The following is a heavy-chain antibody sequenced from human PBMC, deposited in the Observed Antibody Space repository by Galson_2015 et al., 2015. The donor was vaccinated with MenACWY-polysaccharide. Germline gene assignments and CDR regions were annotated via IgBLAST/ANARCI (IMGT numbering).Heavy chain of an antibody. D-gene: IGHD1-20*01. V-gene: IGHV3-30*18. Sequence: SLRLSCAASGFTFSRYAMHWVRQAPGKGLEWVALISYDGNNKYHGDSVKGRFTISRDNSKNTLDLQMHSLRVNDTAVYYCAKAGFMYDPFNCFDTVVWGVGPTGTVSS. CDR1: GFTFSRYA. CDR3: AKAGFMYDPFNCFDTVV. J-gene: IGHJ6*03. CDR2: ISYDGNNK.